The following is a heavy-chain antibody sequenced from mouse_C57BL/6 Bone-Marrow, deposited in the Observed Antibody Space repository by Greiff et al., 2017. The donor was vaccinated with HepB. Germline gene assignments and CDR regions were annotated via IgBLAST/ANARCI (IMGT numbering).Heavy chain of an antibody. J-gene: IGHJ1*03. D-gene: IGHD1-1*01. V-gene: IGHV1-59*01. CDR1: GYTFTSYW. CDR2: IDPSDSYT. CDR3: ARRLTTVVATEYLDV. Sequence: QVQLQQPGAELVRPGTSVKLSCKASGYTFTSYWMHWVKQRPGQGLEWIGVIDPSDSYTNYNQKFKGKATLTVDTSSSTAYMQLSSLTSEDSAVYYCARRLTTVVATEYLDVWGTGTTVTVSS.